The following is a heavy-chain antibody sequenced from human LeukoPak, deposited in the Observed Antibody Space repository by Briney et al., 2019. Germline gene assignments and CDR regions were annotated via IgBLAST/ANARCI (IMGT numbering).Heavy chain of an antibody. D-gene: IGHD1-20*01. CDR1: GGSFSGYY. Sequence: PSETLSLTCAVYGGSFSGYYWSWIRQPPGKGLEWIGEINHSGSTNYNPSLKSRVTISVDTSKNQFSLKLSSVTAADTAVYYCARRDRIIGYWGQGTLVTVSS. V-gene: IGHV4-34*01. CDR2: INHSGST. CDR3: ARRDRIIGY. J-gene: IGHJ4*02.